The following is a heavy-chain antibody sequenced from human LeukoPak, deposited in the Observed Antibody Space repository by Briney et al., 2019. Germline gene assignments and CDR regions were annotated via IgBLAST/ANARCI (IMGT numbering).Heavy chain of an antibody. CDR3: AREVGAVAGTSLDAFDI. J-gene: IGHJ3*02. CDR1: GGSISSYY. V-gene: IGHV4-4*07. CDR2: IYTSGST. D-gene: IGHD6-19*01. Sequence: SETQSLTCTVSGGSISSYYWSWIRQPAGKGLEWIGRIYTSGSTNYNPSLKSRVTMSVDTSKNQFSLKLSSVTAADTAVYYCAREVGAVAGTSLDAFDIWGQGTMVTVSS.